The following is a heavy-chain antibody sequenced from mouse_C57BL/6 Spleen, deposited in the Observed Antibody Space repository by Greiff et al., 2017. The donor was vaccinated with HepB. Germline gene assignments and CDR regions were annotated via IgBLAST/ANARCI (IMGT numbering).Heavy chain of an antibody. Sequence: QVQLQQPGAELVKPGASVKMSCKASGYTFTSYWITWVKQRPGQGLEWIGDIYPGSGSTNYNEKFKSKATLTVDTASSTAYLQLSSLTSEDSAVYYCARSRGGWFAYWGQGTLVTVSA. J-gene: IGHJ3*01. CDR3: ARSRGGWFAY. CDR2: IYPGSGST. CDR1: GYTFTSYW. V-gene: IGHV1-55*01.